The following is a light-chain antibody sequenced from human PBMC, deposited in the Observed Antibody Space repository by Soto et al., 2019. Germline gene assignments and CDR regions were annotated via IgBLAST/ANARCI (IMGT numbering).Light chain of an antibody. CDR3: QQYNNWLYT. J-gene: IGKJ2*01. CDR2: GAS. Sequence: EIVMRQSPATLSVSPGERATLSCRASQSVYSNLAWYQQKPGQAPRLLISGASTRATGIPARFSGSGSGTEFTLTISSLQSEDFAVYYCQQYNNWLYTFGQGTKLEIK. V-gene: IGKV3-15*01. CDR1: QSVYSN.